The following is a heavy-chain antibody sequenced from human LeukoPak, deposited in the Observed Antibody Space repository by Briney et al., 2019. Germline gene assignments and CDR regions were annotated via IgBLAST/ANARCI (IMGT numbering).Heavy chain of an antibody. D-gene: IGHD3-3*01. CDR3: ARDRGSIFGVVTASGRYYMDV. CDR2: ISSSSSYI. V-gene: IGHV3-21*01. CDR1: GFTFISYS. J-gene: IGHJ6*03. Sequence: PGGSLRLSCAASGFTFISYSMNWVRQAPGKGLEWVSSISSSSSYIYYADSVKGRFTISRDNAKNSLYLQMNSLRAEDTAVYYCARDRGSIFGVVTASGRYYMDVWGKGTTVTVSS.